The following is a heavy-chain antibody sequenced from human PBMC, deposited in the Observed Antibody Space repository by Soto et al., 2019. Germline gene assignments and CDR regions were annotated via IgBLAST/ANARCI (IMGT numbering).Heavy chain of an antibody. D-gene: IGHD3-16*01. CDR2: IRGGSDVV. CDR3: VGGGLPFFDY. Sequence: PGGSLRLSCVASGFPFSTFEMNWVRQAPGKGLEWLSYIRGGSDVVYYADSVKGRFSISRDNAKNSLYLQMSSLRDEDTGVYFCVGGGLPFFDYWGQGALVTVSS. J-gene: IGHJ4*02. V-gene: IGHV3-48*03. CDR1: GFPFSTFE.